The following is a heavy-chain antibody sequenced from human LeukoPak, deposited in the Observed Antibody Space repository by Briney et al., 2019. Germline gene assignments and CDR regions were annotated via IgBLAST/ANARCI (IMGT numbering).Heavy chain of an antibody. Sequence: GGSLRLSCAASGFTVSSNYMSWVRQAPGKGLEWVANIKHDGSEKYYVDSVKGRFTISRDNAKNSLYLQMNSLRAEDTAVYYCARRLGLGFGEYSNNWFDPWGQGTLVTVSS. CDR2: IKHDGSEK. CDR3: ARRLGLGFGEYSNNWFDP. CDR1: GFTVSSNY. D-gene: IGHD3-10*01. V-gene: IGHV3-7*01. J-gene: IGHJ5*02.